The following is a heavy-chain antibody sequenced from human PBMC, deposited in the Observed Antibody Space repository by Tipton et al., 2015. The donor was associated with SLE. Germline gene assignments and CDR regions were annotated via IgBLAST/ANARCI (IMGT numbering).Heavy chain of an antibody. Sequence: TLSLTFAVSCYSIRRGYYCGWIRQPPGKGLEWIGGIYHSGSTYYNPSLKSRVTISVDTSKNQFSLKLSSVTAADTAVYYCARLADGNRNWVGPWGQGTLVTVSS. J-gene: IGHJ5*02. CDR1: CYSIRRGYY. CDR2: IYHSGST. V-gene: IGHV4-38-2*01. CDR3: ARLADGNRNWVGP. D-gene: IGHD6-13*01.